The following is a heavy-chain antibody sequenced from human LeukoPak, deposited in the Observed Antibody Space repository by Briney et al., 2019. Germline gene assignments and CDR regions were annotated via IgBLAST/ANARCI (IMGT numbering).Heavy chain of an antibody. CDR3: SSDYGGNGRDY. Sequence: GGSLRLSCAASGFTFSSYSMNWVRQAPGKGLEWVSYISSSSSTIYYADSVKGRFTISRDNAKNSLYLQMNSLRAEDTAVYYCSSDYGGNGRDYWGQGTLVTVSS. CDR2: ISSSSSTI. CDR1: GFTFSSYS. D-gene: IGHD4-23*01. V-gene: IGHV3-48*04. J-gene: IGHJ4*02.